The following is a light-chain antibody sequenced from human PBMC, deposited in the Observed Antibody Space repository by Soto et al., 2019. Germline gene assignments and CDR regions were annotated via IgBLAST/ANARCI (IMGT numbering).Light chain of an antibody. CDR1: SSDVGGYNY. V-gene: IGLV2-14*01. CDR2: DVT. J-gene: IGLJ2*01. CDR3: SSFTTISTCV. Sequence: QSVLTQPASVSGSPGQSITISCTGTSSDVGGYNYVSWYQQYPGKAPKLMIYDVTTRPSGVSSRFSGSKSGNTASLTISGLQADDEADYYCSSFTTISTCVFGAGTKLTVL.